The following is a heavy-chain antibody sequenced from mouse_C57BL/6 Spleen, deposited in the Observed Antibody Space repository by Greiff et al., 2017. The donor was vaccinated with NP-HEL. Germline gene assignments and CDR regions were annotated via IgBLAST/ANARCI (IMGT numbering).Heavy chain of an antibody. CDR3: ARDGGPYYFDY. V-gene: IGHV1-53*01. CDR2: INPSNGGT. J-gene: IGHJ2*01. CDR1: GYTFTSYW. Sequence: VQLHQSGTELVKPGASVKLSCKASGYTFTSYWMHWVKQRPGQGLEWIGNINPSNGGTNYNEKFKSKATLTVDKSSSTAYMQLSSLTSEDSAVYYCARDGGPYYFDYWGQGTTLTVSS.